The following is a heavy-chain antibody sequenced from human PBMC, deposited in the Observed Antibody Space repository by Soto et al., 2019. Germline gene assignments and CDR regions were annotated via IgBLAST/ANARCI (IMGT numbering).Heavy chain of an antibody. J-gene: IGHJ3*02. V-gene: IGHV4-4*02. Sequence: PSETLSLTCAVSGGSISSSNWWSWVRQPPGKGLEWIGEIYHSGSTNYNPSLKSRVTISVDKSKNQFSLRLSSVTAADTAVYFCARDPRLGVIITGTYAFDIWGQGTMVTVSS. CDR3: ARDPRLGVIITGTYAFDI. CDR1: GGSISSSNW. CDR2: IYHSGST. D-gene: IGHD3-22*01.